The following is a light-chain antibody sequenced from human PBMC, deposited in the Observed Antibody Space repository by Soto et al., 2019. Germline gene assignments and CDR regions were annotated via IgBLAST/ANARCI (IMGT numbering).Light chain of an antibody. V-gene: IGKV1-39*01. J-gene: IGKJ1*01. Sequence: DIQMTQSPSSLSASVGDEVTITCRASQTIMTYLNWYQLKPGKPPRLLIYAASSLRSGVPSRISGSGSGTDFTLTISSLQPEDFATYYCHQSYSTPQTFGQGTKVDIK. CDR1: QTIMTY. CDR2: AAS. CDR3: HQSYSTPQT.